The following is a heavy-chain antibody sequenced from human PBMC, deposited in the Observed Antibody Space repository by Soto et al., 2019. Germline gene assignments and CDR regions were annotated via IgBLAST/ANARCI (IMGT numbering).Heavy chain of an antibody. D-gene: IGHD1-1*01. Sequence: GGSLRLSCAASGFTFSNAWMSWVRQAPGKGLEWVGRIKSKTDGGTTDYAAPVKGRFTISRDDSKNTLYLQMNSLKTEDTAVYYCTTDSEYTRRVDYWGQGTLVTVSS. V-gene: IGHV3-15*01. CDR3: TTDSEYTRRVDY. J-gene: IGHJ4*02. CDR2: IKSKTDGGTT. CDR1: GFTFSNAW.